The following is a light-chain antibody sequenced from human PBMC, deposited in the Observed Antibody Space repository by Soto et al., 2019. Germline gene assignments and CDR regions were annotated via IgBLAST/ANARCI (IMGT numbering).Light chain of an antibody. CDR3: QPYGSSPLLT. Sequence: EIVLTQSPGTLSLSPGERATLSCRASQSVSSSYLAWYQQKPGQAPRLLIYGASSRATGIPDRFSGSGSGTDFTLTISRLEPEDFAAYFCQPYGSSPLLTFGGGTKVDIK. CDR2: GAS. V-gene: IGKV3-20*01. J-gene: IGKJ4*01. CDR1: QSVSSSY.